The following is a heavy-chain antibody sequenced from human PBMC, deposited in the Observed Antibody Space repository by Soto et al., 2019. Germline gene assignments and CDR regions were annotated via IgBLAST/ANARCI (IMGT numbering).Heavy chain of an antibody. CDR1: GGSISSGDYY. Sequence: KPSETLSLTCTVSGGSISSGDYYWSWIRQPPGKGLEWIGYIYYSGSTYYNPSLKSRVTISVDTSKNQFSLKLSSVTAADTAVYYCARDRGSLAGFDYWGQGTLVTVSS. CDR2: IYYSGST. J-gene: IGHJ4*02. CDR3: ARDRGSLAGFDY. D-gene: IGHD3-16*01. V-gene: IGHV4-30-4*01.